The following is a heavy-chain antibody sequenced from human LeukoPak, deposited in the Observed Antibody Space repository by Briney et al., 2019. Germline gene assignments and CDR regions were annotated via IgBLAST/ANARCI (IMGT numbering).Heavy chain of an antibody. V-gene: IGHV3-23*01. D-gene: IGHD6-13*01. Sequence: PGGSLRLSCAASGFTFNTYAMSWVRQAPGKGLEWVSAISGGGATSYYADSVEGRFTISRDSSKNTLYLQMNSLRAEDTAIYYRAKDGSSGIAATADAFDIWGQGTMVTVSS. CDR3: AKDGSSGIAATADAFDI. J-gene: IGHJ3*02. CDR2: ISGGGATS. CDR1: GFTFNTYA.